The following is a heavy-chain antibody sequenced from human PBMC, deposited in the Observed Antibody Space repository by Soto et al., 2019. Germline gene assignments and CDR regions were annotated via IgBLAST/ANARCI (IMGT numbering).Heavy chain of an antibody. D-gene: IGHD3-10*01. V-gene: IGHV3-23*01. CDR3: KEEVGFGVVRWSWAFLLNRSSDL. CDR2: ISGSGGST. J-gene: IGHJ2*01. Sequence: KGLEWVSAISGSGGSTYYADSVKGRFTISRDNSKNTLYLQMNSLRAEDTAFFFFKEEVGFGVVRWSWAFLLNRSSDL.